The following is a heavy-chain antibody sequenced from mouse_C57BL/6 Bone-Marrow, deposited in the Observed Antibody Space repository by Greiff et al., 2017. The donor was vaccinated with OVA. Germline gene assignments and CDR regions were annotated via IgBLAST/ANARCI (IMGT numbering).Heavy chain of an antibody. CDR3: ARFITTVVEGYYFDY. V-gene: IGHV3-6*01. CDR1: GYSITSGYY. D-gene: IGHD1-1*01. Sequence: EVQLVESGPGLVKPSQSLSLTCSVTGYSITSGYYWNWIRQFPGNKLEWMGYISYDGSNNYNPSLKNRISITRDTSKNQFFLKLNSVTTEDTATYYCARFITTVVEGYYFDYWGQGTTLTVSS. CDR2: ISYDGSN. J-gene: IGHJ2*01.